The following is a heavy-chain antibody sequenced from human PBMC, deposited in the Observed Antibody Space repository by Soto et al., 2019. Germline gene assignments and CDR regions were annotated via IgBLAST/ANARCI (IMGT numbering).Heavy chain of an antibody. J-gene: IGHJ5*02. D-gene: IGHD6-13*01. CDR3: AREAAATVGDGYWCDP. Sequence: QVQLQESGPGLVKPSETLSLTCTVSGDSFSGYYWCWIRLPAGQGLEWIGRVYTSGNSDYNPSLKSRVTVSVDTSKNQFALKLRSVTAADTAVYYCAREAAATVGDGYWCDPWGQGTLVTVSS. V-gene: IGHV4-4*07. CDR1: GDSFSGYY. CDR2: VYTSGNS.